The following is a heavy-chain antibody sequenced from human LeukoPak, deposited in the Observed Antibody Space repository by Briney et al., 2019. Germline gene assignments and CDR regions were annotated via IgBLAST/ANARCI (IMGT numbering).Heavy chain of an antibody. CDR3: ARGGSYYDYVWGSYRFLEKYYFDY. V-gene: IGHV4-34*01. Sequence: SETLSLTCAVYGGSFSGYYWSWIRQPPGKGLEWLGEINHSGSTNYNPSLKSRVTISVDTSKNQFSLKLSSVTAADTAVYYCARGGSYYDYVWGSYRFLEKYYFDYWGQGTLVTVSS. CDR2: INHSGST. J-gene: IGHJ4*02. CDR1: GGSFSGYY. D-gene: IGHD3-16*02.